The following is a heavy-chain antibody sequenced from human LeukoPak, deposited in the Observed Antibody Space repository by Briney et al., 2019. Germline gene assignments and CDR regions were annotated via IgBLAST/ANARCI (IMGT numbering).Heavy chain of an antibody. D-gene: IGHD1-26*01. J-gene: IGHJ3*02. V-gene: IGHV3-30*02. Sequence: PGGSLRLSCAASGFTFSSYGMHWVRQAPGKGLEWVAFIRYNGSNKYYADSVKGRFTISRDNSKNTLYLQMNSLRAEDTAVYYCAKDPTGSDAFDIWGQGTMVTVSS. CDR1: GFTFSSYG. CDR2: IRYNGSNK. CDR3: AKDPTGSDAFDI.